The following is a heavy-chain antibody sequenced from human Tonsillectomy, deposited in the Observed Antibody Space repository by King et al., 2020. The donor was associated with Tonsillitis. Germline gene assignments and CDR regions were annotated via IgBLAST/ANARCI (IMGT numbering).Heavy chain of an antibody. V-gene: IGHV4-59*01. CDR1: SGSINSYY. J-gene: IGHJ3*02. CDR3: AREAAADAFDI. Sequence: QLQESGPGLVKPSETLSLTCTVSSGSINSYYWSWIRQPPGKGLEWIGDIYYSGRTNYNPSLKSRVTISVDTSKNQFSLKLNSVTAADTAVYYCAREAAADAFDIWGQGTMVTVSS. D-gene: IGHD6-13*01. CDR2: IYYSGRT.